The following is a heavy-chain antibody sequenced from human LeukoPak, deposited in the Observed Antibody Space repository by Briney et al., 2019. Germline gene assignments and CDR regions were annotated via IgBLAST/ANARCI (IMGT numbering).Heavy chain of an antibody. CDR1: GFTFSSYA. V-gene: IGHV3-23*01. Sequence: GGSLRFSCAASGFTFSSYAMSWVRQAPGKGLEWVSAISGSGGSTYYADSVKGRFTISRDNSKNTLYLQMNSLRAEDTAVYYCAKSFSGWYYYMDVWGKGTTVTVSS. D-gene: IGHD6-19*01. J-gene: IGHJ6*03. CDR2: ISGSGGST. CDR3: AKSFSGWYYYMDV.